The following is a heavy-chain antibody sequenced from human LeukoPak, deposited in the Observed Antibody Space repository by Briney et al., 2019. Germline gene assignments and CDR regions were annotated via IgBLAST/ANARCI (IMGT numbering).Heavy chain of an antibody. J-gene: IGHJ4*02. CDR2: INAGNGNT. CDR1: GYTFTSYA. CDR3: AREDGSGSDHYFDY. D-gene: IGHD3-10*01. V-gene: IGHV1-3*01. Sequence: ASVKVSCKASGYTFTSYAMHWVRQAPGQRLEWMGWINAGNGNTKYSQKLQGRVTMTTDTSTSTAYMELRSLRSDDTAVYYCAREDGSGSDHYFDYWGQGTLVTVSS.